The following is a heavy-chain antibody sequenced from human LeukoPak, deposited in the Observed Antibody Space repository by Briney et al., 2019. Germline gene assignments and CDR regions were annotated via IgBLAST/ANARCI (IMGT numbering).Heavy chain of an antibody. CDR2: ISGSGGST. D-gene: IGHD2-15*01. CDR1: XXXXXSYX. V-gene: IGHV3-23*01. Sequence: PGGSXXLXXAXXXXXXXSYXMSWVRQAPGXGLEWVSAISGSGGSTYYADSVKGRFTISRDNSKNTLYLQMNSLRAEDTAVYYCAKDACGGSCYVFDYWGQGTLVTVSS. CDR3: AKDACGGSCYVFDY. J-gene: IGHJ4*02.